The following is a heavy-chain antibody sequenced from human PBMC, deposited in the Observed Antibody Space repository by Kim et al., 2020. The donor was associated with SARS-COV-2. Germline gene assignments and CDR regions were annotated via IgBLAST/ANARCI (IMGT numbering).Heavy chain of an antibody. V-gene: IGHV7-4-1*02. CDR3: ARGGLLWFGDPLRNYYGMDV. J-gene: IGHJ6*02. CDR1: GYTFTSYA. CDR2: INTNTGNP. D-gene: IGHD3-10*01. Sequence: ASVKVSCKASGYTFTSYAMNWVRQAPGQGLEWMGWINTNTGNPTYAQGFTGRFVFSLDTSVSTAYLQISSLKAEDTAVYYCARGGLLWFGDPLRNYYGMDVWGQGTTVTVSS.